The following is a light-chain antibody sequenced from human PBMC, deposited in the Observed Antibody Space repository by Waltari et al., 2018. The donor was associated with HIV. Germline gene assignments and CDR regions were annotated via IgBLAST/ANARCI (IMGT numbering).Light chain of an antibody. V-gene: IGLV2-23*02. CDR1: SSNVGSDDL. J-gene: IGLJ1*01. Sequence: QSALTQPASVSGSPGQSITIPCPGTSSNVGSDDLVPWYQQHPGEAPKLIIYEVTKRPSGVSNRFSGSKSGNTASLTISGLQAEDEADYYCCSCPRSGIRYVFGTGTKVTVL. CDR2: EVT. CDR3: CSCPRSGIRYV.